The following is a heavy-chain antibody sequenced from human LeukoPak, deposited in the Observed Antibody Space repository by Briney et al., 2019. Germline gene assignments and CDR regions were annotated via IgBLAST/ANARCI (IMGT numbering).Heavy chain of an antibody. CDR2: INTDGTTT. Sequence: GGSLILSCVASRFNFSSYWMHWVRQAPGKGLVWVSRINTDGTTTTYADSVKGRFTISRDNSKNTLYLEVNSLRVEDTALYFCARVGHGSSWFDSWGQGTLITVSS. CDR3: ARVGHGSSWFDS. CDR1: RFNFSSYW. J-gene: IGHJ5*01. V-gene: IGHV3-74*01. D-gene: IGHD6-13*01.